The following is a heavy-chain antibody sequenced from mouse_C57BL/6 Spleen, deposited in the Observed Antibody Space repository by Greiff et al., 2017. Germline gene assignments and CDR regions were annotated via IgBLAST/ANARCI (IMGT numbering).Heavy chain of an antibody. CDR2: IDPENGDT. CDR3: TTCVTTFAMDY. V-gene: IGHV14-4*01. Sequence: EVMLVESGAELVRPGASVKLSCTASGFNIKDDYMHWVKQRPEQGMEWIGWIDPENGDTEYASKFQGKGTITADTTSNTSYLQLSSLTSEDTDVYYCTTCVTTFAMDYWGQGTSVTVSS. J-gene: IGHJ4*01. D-gene: IGHD2-12*01. CDR1: GFNIKDDY.